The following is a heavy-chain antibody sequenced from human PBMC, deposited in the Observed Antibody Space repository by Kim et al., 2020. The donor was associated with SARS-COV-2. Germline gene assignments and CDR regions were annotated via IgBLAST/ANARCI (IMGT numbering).Heavy chain of an antibody. V-gene: IGHV4-4*08. D-gene: IGHD3-9*01. Sequence: SETLSLTCAVSGGSIHSYHWSWIRQAPGKGLEWVGYISPSGSPRYNPSLKSRITISLDTSKNAFYLHLDSLTAADTAVYYCAGGGEFYDILTGLGYWG. CDR3: AGGGEFYDILTGLGY. CDR2: ISPSGSP. J-gene: IGHJ4*01. CDR1: GGSIHSYH.